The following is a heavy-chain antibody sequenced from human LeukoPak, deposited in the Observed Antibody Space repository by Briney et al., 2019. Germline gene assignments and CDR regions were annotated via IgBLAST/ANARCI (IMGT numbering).Heavy chain of an antibody. CDR2: GHYSGFT. Sequence: WVRQPPGKGLEWIGSGHYSGFTYYNPPLKSRVTISIDTSKNQFSLKLSSVTAADTAVYYCARPAGYCSGSNCYAYFDFWGQGTLVTVSS. D-gene: IGHD2-2*01. CDR3: ARPAGYCSGSNCYAYFDF. J-gene: IGHJ4*02. V-gene: IGHV4-39*01.